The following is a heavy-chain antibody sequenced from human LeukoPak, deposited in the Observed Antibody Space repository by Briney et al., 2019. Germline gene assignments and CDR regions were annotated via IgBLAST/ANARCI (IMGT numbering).Heavy chain of an antibody. J-gene: IGHJ4*02. CDR1: GFTFSNYG. V-gene: IGHV3-33*01. D-gene: IGHD3-22*01. CDR3: ARDRRFYDRSGYFRY. Sequence: GGSLRLSCAASGFTFSNYGMHWVRQAPGKGLEWVASIYYDGSDKKYADSVKGRFTTNKDNSKNTVYLEMNGLRVDETAVYYCARDRRFYDRSGYFRYWGQGTLVTVSS. CDR2: IYYDGSDK.